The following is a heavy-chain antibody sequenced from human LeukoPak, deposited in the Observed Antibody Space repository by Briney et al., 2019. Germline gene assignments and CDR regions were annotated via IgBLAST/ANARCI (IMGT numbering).Heavy chain of an antibody. V-gene: IGHV1-46*01. J-gene: IGHJ6*02. CDR1: GYTFTSYY. CDR2: INPSGGST. CDR3: ARDDIVVVPAAIWSYYYGMDV. D-gene: IGHD2-2*01. Sequence: ASVRVSCKASGYTFTSYYMHWVRQAPGQGLEWMGIINPSGGSTSYAQKFQGRVTMTRDTSTSTVYMELSSLRSEDTAVYYCARDDIVVVPAAIWSYYYGMDVWGQGSTVTVSS.